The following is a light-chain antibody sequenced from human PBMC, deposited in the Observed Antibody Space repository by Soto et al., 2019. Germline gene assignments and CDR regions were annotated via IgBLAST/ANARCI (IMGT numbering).Light chain of an antibody. CDR3: SSYTSSFTDV. CDR2: EVS. J-gene: IGLJ1*01. V-gene: IGLV2-14*01. Sequence: QSVLTQPASVSGSPGQSITISCTGTSSDVGGYNYVSWYQHNPGTAPKLMIYEVSNRPSGVSNRFSGSKSGNTASLTISGLQAEDEADYYCSSYTSSFTDVFGTGTKVTVL. CDR1: SSDVGGYNY.